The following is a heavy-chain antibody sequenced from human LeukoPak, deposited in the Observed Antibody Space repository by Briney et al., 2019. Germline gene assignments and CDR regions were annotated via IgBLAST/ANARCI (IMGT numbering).Heavy chain of an antibody. CDR1: GYTFTSYA. D-gene: IGHD3-10*01. CDR2: MNPNSGNT. V-gene: IGHV1-8*02. Sequence: ASVKVSCKASGYTFTSYAMHWVRQAPGQRLEWMGWMNPNSGNTGYAQKFQGRVTMTRNTSISTAYMELSSLRSEDTAVYYCARGNYYGSGSYYKAVDYWGQGTLVTVSS. J-gene: IGHJ4*02. CDR3: ARGNYYGSGSYYKAVDY.